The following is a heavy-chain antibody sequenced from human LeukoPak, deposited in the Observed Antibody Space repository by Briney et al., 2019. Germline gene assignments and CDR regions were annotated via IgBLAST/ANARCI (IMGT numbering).Heavy chain of an antibody. J-gene: IGHJ6*02. V-gene: IGHV3-48*03. CDR1: GFTFSSYE. D-gene: IGHD6-13*01. Sequence: GGSLRLSCAASGFTFSSYEMNWVRQAPGKGLEWVSYISSSGRTFYYADSVKGRFTISRDNSKNTLYLQMNSLRAEDTAVYYCVKGAAAGNAAYYYYGMDVWGQGTTVTVSS. CDR3: VKGAAAGNAAYYYYGMDV. CDR2: ISSSGRTF.